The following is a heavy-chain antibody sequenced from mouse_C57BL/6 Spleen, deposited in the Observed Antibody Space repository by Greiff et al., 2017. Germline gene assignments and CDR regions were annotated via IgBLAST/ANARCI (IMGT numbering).Heavy chain of an antibody. D-gene: IGHD2-4*01. J-gene: IGHJ3*01. CDR1: GFTFSDAW. CDR2: IRNKANNHAT. Sequence: EVKVEESGGGLVQPGGSMKLSCAASGFTFSDAWMDWVRQSPEKGLEWVAEIRNKANNHATYYAESVKGRFTISRDESKSSVYLQMNSLRAEDTGIYYCTPQDYDVPWFAYWGQGTLVTVSA. V-gene: IGHV6-6*01. CDR3: TPQDYDVPWFAY.